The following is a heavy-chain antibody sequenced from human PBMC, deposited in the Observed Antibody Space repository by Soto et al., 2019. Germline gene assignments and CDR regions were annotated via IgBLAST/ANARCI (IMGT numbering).Heavy chain of an antibody. Sequence: NPSETLSLTCTVSGGSVSSHYWSWIRQPPGKGLEWIGSIYYSGSTYYNPSLKSRVTISVDTSKNQFSLKLSSVTAADTAVYYCATQEVGGSYVYTFDPWGQGTLVTVSS. CDR2: IYYSGST. CDR3: ATQEVGGSYVYTFDP. J-gene: IGHJ5*02. CDR1: GGSVSSHY. D-gene: IGHD1-26*01. V-gene: IGHV4-59*05.